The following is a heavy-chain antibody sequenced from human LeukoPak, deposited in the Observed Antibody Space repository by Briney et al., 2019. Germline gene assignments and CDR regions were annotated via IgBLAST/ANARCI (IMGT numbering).Heavy chain of an antibody. D-gene: IGHD6-19*01. Sequence: GGSLRLSCAASGFTFSSYDMHWVRQAPGKGLEWVAVISYDGSNKYYADSVKGRFTISRDNSKNTLYLQMNSLRAEDTAVYYCARDLAEQWLVWYLDYWGQGTLVTVSS. J-gene: IGHJ4*02. CDR1: GFTFSSYD. V-gene: IGHV3-30-3*01. CDR2: ISYDGSNK. CDR3: ARDLAEQWLVWYLDY.